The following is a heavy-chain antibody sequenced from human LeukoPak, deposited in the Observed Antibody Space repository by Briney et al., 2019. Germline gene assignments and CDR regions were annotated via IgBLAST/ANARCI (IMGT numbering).Heavy chain of an antibody. CDR3: AKRDTAMATGYFDY. Sequence: PGGSLRLSCAASGFTFSSYAMHWVRQAPGKGLEWVAVISYDGSNKYYADSVKGRFTISRDNSKNTLYLQMNSLRAEDTAVYYCAKRDTAMATGYFDYWGQGTLVTVSS. V-gene: IGHV3-30-3*02. J-gene: IGHJ4*02. CDR2: ISYDGSNK. CDR1: GFTFSSYA. D-gene: IGHD5-18*01.